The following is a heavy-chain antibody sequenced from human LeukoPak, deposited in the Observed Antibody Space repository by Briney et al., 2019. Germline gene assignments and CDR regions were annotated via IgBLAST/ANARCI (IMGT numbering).Heavy chain of an antibody. V-gene: IGHV1-2*06. D-gene: IGHD3-10*01. CDR2: INPNSGGT. CDR1: GYTFTGYY. Sequence: ASVKVSCKASGYTFTGYYMHWVRQAPGQGLEWMGRINPNSGGTNYAQKLQGRVTMTTDTSTSTAYMELRSLRSDDTAVYYCARDSDYYYYMDVWGKGTTVTVSS. CDR3: ARDSDYYYYMDV. J-gene: IGHJ6*03.